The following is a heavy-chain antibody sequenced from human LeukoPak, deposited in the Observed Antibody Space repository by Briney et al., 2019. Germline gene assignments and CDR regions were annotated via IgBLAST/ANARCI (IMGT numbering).Heavy chain of an antibody. CDR3: ARDHSYYGMDV. Sequence: SETLSLTCTVSGGSISSSSYYWGWIRQPPGKGLEWIGSIYYSGSTYYNPSLKSRVTISVDTSKNQFSLKLSSVTAADTAVYYCARDHSYYGMDVWGQGTAVTVSS. CDR2: IYYSGST. J-gene: IGHJ6*02. CDR1: GGSISSSSYY. V-gene: IGHV4-39*07.